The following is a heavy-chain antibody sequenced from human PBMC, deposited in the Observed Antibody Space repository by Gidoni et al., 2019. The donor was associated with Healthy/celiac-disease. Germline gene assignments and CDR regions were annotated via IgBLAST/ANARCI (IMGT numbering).Heavy chain of an antibody. Sequence: EVQLVESGGGLVQPGGSLKLSCAASGFTFSGSAMHWVRQASGKGLEWVGRIRSKANSYATAYAASVKGRFTISRDDSKNTAYLQMNSLKTEDTAVYYCTRHVPLFGGKAYYYYGMDVWGQGTTVTVSS. CDR3: TRHVPLFGGKAYYYYGMDV. J-gene: IGHJ6*02. D-gene: IGHD2-15*01. V-gene: IGHV3-73*02. CDR2: IRSKANSYAT. CDR1: GFTFSGSA.